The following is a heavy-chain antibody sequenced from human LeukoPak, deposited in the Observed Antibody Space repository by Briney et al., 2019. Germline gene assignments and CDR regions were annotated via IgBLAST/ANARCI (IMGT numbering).Heavy chain of an antibody. CDR1: GFTFSNYA. J-gene: IGHJ4*02. CDR3: ARDSTYYYDSGSSGPHYFDN. CDR2: ISSGGTYE. D-gene: IGHD3-10*01. V-gene: IGHV3-30*01. Sequence: GGSLRLSCAASGFTFSNYAMHWVRQAPGKGLEWVSLISSGGTYEYYADSVKGRFTISSDNSKNTLYLQSNSLRAEDTAVYYCARDSTYYYDSGSSGPHYFDNWGQGTLVTVSS.